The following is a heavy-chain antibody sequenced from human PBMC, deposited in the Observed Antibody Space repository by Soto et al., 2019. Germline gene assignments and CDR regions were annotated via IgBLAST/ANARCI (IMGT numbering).Heavy chain of an antibody. J-gene: IGHJ4*02. Sequence: VQLVESGGGLVQPGGSLRLSCAASGFIFSDHYMDWVRQAPVKGLEWVGRIKNKANSYTTEYAASVKGRFTISRDDSKNSLYLQMTSLKTEDTAVYYCARISLVGATGGRYFDYWGQGTLLTASS. CDR1: GFIFSDHY. CDR2: IKNKANSYTT. CDR3: ARISLVGATGGRYFDY. V-gene: IGHV3-72*01. D-gene: IGHD1-26*01.